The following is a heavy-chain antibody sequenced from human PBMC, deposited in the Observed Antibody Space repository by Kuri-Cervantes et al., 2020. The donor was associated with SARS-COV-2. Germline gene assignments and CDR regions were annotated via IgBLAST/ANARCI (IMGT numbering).Heavy chain of an antibody. V-gene: IGHV4-30-4*08. J-gene: IGHJ4*02. CDR3: ARVNAATILARFVYFDY. D-gene: IGHD5-24*01. CDR2: IYYSGST. Sequence: SETLSLTCTVSGGSISSGDYYWSWIRQPPGKGLEWIGYIYYSGSTYYNPSLKSRVTISVDTSKNQFSLKLSSVTAADTAVCYCARVNAATILARFVYFDYWGQGTLVTVSS. CDR1: GGSISSGDYY.